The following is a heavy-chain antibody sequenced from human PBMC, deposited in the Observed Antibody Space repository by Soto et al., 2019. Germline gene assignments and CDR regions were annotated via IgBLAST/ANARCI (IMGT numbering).Heavy chain of an antibody. Sequence: QLVESGGGLVKPGGSLRLSCATSGFPFSSYNMNWVRQAPGKGLQWVSYISSTSRYIYYADSGKGRFTISRDNTNNSLYVKMDSSRAEDTAVYYRARYGLQSLGEGLNVHYIDGWGNGTVVAFSS. V-gene: IGHV3-21*05. CDR3: ARYGLQSLGEGLNVHYIDG. CDR1: GFPFSSYN. D-gene: IGHD3-10*01. CDR2: ISSTSRYI. J-gene: IGHJ6*03.